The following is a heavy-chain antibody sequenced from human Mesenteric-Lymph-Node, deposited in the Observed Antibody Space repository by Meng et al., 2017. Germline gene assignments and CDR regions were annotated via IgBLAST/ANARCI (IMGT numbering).Heavy chain of an antibody. CDR1: GFTFSSHG. Sequence: GGSLRLSCAASGFTFSSHGMSWVRHIPGKGLEWVSGISGSGDFIYYADSVKGRFTISRDNSKNTLYLQMNSLRAEDTAIFYCAKTGYYGSGRAFDYWGQGTLVTVSS. CDR2: ISGSGDFI. CDR3: AKTGYYGSGRAFDY. D-gene: IGHD3-10*01. J-gene: IGHJ4*02. V-gene: IGHV3-23*01.